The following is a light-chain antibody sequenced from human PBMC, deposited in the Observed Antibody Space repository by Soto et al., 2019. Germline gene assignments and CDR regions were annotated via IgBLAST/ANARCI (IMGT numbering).Light chain of an antibody. CDR3: ATWDDSLNGWV. V-gene: IGLV1-44*01. J-gene: IGLJ3*02. CDR2: SNN. Sequence: QSGLIQPPSASGTPGQRVTIFCSGSSSNIGSNTVNWYQQLPGLAPKLLIYSNNQRPSGVPDRFSGSKSGTSASLAISGLQSEDEADYYCATWDDSLNGWVFGGGTKLTVL. CDR1: SSNIGSNT.